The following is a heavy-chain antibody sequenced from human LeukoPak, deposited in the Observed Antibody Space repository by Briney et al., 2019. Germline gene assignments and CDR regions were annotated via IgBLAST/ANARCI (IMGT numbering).Heavy chain of an antibody. CDR2: INHSGST. CDR1: GVSFSGCY. CDR3: ARGFGWYSGYVYWFDP. D-gene: IGHD5-12*01. V-gene: IGHV4-34*01. Sequence: SETLSLTCAVYGVSFSGCYWSWIRQPPGKGLEWIGEINHSGSTNYNPSLKSRVTISVDASKNQFSLKLSPVTAADTAVYYCARGFGWYSGYVYWFDPWGQGTLVTVSS. J-gene: IGHJ5*02.